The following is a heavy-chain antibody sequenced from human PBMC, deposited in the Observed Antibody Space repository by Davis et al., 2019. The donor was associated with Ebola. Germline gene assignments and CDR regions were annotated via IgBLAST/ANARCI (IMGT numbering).Heavy chain of an antibody. CDR2: ISSSSSTI. V-gene: IGHV3-48*04. Sequence: GESLKISCAASGFTFSSYSMNWVRQAPGKGLEWVSYISSSSSTIYYADSVKGRFTISRDNAKNSLYLQMNSLRAEDTAVYYCARDVAYSSFRLGEGRSDYWGQGTLVTVSS. CDR1: GFTFSSYS. J-gene: IGHJ4*02. D-gene: IGHD2-15*01. CDR3: ARDVAYSSFRLGEGRSDY.